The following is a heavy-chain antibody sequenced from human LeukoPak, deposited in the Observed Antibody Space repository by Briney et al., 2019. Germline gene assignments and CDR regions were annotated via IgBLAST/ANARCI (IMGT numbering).Heavy chain of an antibody. Sequence: SETLSLTCAVYGGSFSGYYWTWIRQPPGKGLEWIGSIYYSGSTYYNPSPKSRVTISVDTSKNQFSLKLSSVTAADTAVYYCARHDGGSSWSWYFDLWGRGTLVTVSS. CDR2: IYYSGST. J-gene: IGHJ2*01. D-gene: IGHD6-13*01. CDR3: ARHDGGSSWSWYFDL. CDR1: GGSFSGYY. V-gene: IGHV4-39*01.